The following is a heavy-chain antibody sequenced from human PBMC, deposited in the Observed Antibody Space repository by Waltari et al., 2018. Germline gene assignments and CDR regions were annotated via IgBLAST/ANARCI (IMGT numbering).Heavy chain of an antibody. CDR1: GGSFSGYY. J-gene: IGHJ4*02. D-gene: IGHD5-18*01. Sequence: QAQLQQWGAGLLKPSETLSLTCAVYGGSFSGYYWSWIRQPPGKGLEWIGEINHSGSTNYNPSLKSRVTISVDTSKNQFSLKLSSVTAADTAVYYCARVRYSYGYGPFDYWGQGTLVTVSS. CDR3: ARVRYSYGYGPFDY. V-gene: IGHV4-34*01. CDR2: INHSGST.